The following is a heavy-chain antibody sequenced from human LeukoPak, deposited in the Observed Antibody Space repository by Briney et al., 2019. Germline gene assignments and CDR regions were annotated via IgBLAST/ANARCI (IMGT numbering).Heavy chain of an antibody. J-gene: IGHJ4*02. Sequence: GGSLRLSCAASGFTVSSNYMSWVRQAPGKGLEWVSVIYSGGSTYYADSVKGRFTISRDNSKNTLYLQMNSLRAEDTAVYYCARGAIAVAGIGYWGQGTLVTVSS. V-gene: IGHV3-66*01. CDR3: ARGAIAVAGIGY. CDR2: IYSGGST. CDR1: GFTVSSNY. D-gene: IGHD6-19*01.